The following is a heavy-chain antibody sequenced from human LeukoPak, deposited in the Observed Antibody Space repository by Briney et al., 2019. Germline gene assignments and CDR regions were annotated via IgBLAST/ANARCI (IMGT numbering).Heavy chain of an antibody. J-gene: IGHJ4*02. CDR2: IWYDGNYK. V-gene: IGHV3-33*01. CDR3: ARATDLGDFDY. CDR1: GFIFINYG. Sequence: PGGSLRLSCAASGFIFINYGMHWVRQAPGKGLGRVGVIWYDGNYKYYADSVKGRFTISRDNSDNTLYLQMNSLRAEDTAVYYCARATDLGDFDYWGQGTLVTVSS.